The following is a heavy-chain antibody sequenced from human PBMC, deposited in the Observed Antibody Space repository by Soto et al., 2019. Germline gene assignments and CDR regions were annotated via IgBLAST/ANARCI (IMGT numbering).Heavy chain of an antibody. Sequence: GAPVKVACKSSGDTFTGYDMHLVRQAPGQGLEWMGWINPNSGGTNYAQKFQGWVTMTRDTSISTAYMELSRLRSAADTAVYYCARGISKYSSWYEPHTWFDAWGQGALVTVSS. V-gene: IGHV1-2*04. CDR3: ARGISKYSSWYEPHTWFDA. CDR2: INPNSGGT. J-gene: IGHJ5*02. D-gene: IGHD6-13*01. CDR1: GDTFTGYD.